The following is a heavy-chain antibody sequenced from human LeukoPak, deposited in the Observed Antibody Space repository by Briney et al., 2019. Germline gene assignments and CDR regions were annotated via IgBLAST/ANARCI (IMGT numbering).Heavy chain of an antibody. Sequence: PGGSLRLSCAASGFTSSTYWIHWVRQAPGKGLMWVSRINSDGSSTSYADFVKGRFTISRDNAKNTVYLHMNSLKVEDTAVYYCARSYYGDYEDFWGQGTLVAVSS. V-gene: IGHV3-74*01. D-gene: IGHD4-17*01. CDR1: GFTSSTYW. CDR2: INSDGSST. J-gene: IGHJ4*02. CDR3: ARSYYGDYEDF.